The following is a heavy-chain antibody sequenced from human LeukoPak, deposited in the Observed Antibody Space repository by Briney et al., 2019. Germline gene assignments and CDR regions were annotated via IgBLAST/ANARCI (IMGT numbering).Heavy chain of an antibody. J-gene: IGHJ4*02. CDR3: ARGTIGPGETFDY. V-gene: IGHV1-69*05. D-gene: IGHD7-27*01. CDR1: GGTFSSYA. CDR2: IIPIFGTA. Sequence: GASVKVSCKASGGTFSSYAISWVRQAPGQGLEWMGRIIPIFGTANYAQKLQGRVTITTDESTSTAYMELSSLRSEDTAVYYCARGTIGPGETFDYWGQGTLVTVSS.